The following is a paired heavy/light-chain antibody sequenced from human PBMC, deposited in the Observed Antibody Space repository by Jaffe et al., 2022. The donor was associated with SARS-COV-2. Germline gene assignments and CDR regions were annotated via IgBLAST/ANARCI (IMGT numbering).Light chain of an antibody. J-gene: IGKJ2*01. CDR2: KIS. CDR1: QSLVHSDGNTY. V-gene: IGKV2-24*01. Sequence: DTVMTQTPLSSPVTLGQPASISCRSSQSLVHSDGNTYLNWLQQRPGQPPRLLIYKISNRFSGVPDRFSGSGAGTDFTLHISRVEAEDVGVYYCMQSSQFPHTFGQGTKLEIK. CDR3: MQSSQFPHT.
Heavy chain of an antibody. CDR2: ISPEGSVT. CDR3: VRGSYGWSGFDY. Sequence: VQLVESGGGLVQSGGSLRLSCEVSGFTFSDHWMYWVRQAPGKGPVWVSRISPEGSVTNYADYVKGRFSISRDNAKNTLYLQMNSLRADDTAVFYCVRGSYGWSGFDYWGQGTLVSVSS. J-gene: IGHJ4*02. CDR1: GFTFSDHW. V-gene: IGHV3-74*01. D-gene: IGHD6-19*01.